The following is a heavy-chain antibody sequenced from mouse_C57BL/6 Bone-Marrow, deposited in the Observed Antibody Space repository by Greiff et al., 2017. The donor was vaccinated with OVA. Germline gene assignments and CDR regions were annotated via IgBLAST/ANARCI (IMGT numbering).Heavy chain of an antibody. CDR3: ARYYYYGSSYFDY. CDR1: GYTFTSYW. D-gene: IGHD1-1*01. J-gene: IGHJ2*01. CDR2: IDPSDSYT. V-gene: IGHV1-69*01. Sequence: QVQLKQPGAELVMPGASVKLSCKASGYTFTSYWMHWVKQRPGQGLEWIGEIDPSDSYTNYNQKFKGKSTLTVDKSSSTAYMQLSSLTSEDSAVYYCARYYYYGSSYFDYWGQGTTLTVSS.